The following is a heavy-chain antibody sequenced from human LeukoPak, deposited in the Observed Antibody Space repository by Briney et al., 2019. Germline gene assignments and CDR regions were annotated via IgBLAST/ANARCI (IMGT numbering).Heavy chain of an antibody. J-gene: IGHJ4*02. Sequence: ASVKVSCKASGYDLTTYAIHWVRQAPGHRLEWRGWINAGNVNTKYSQKFQGRVTLTSDTSANTAYMELSSLRSEDTAVYYCARGRGNSGYDWPYFDFWGQGTLVTVSS. V-gene: IGHV1-3*01. CDR2: INAGNVNT. CDR1: GYDLTTYA. CDR3: ARGRGNSGYDWPYFDF. D-gene: IGHD5-12*01.